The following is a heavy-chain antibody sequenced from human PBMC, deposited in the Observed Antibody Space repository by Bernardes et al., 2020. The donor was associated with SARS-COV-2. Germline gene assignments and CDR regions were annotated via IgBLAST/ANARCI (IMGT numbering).Heavy chain of an antibody. CDR2: ISGRGGST. Sequence: VGSLSLSCAASGFSFSNSWMSWVRQAPGKGLEWVSAISGRGGSTCYADSVRGRFTISRDNSKNTLYMQMNSLRAEDTAVYYCAKVIAAAGKGGVFDYYYGMDVWGQGTTVTVSS. D-gene: IGHD6-13*01. CDR1: GFSFSNSW. V-gene: IGHV3-23*01. CDR3: AKVIAAAGKGGVFDYYYGMDV. J-gene: IGHJ6*02.